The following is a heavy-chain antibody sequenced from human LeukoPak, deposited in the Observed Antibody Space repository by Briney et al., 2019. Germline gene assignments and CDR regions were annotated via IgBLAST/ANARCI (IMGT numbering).Heavy chain of an antibody. CDR2: INPNSGGT. CDR3: ARDGSWGSTSYSDY. D-gene: IGHD2-2*01. V-gene: IGHV1-2*02. J-gene: IGHJ4*02. Sequence: ASVKVSCKASGYTFTGYYIHWVRQAPGQGLEWKGWINPNSGGTKYEQKFQGRVTMTRDTSISTAYMELSRLRSDDTAVYYCARDGSWGSTSYSDYWGQGTLVTVSS. CDR1: GYTFTGYY.